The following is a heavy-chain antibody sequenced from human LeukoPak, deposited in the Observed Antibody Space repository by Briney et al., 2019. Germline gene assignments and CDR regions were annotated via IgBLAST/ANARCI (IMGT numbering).Heavy chain of an antibody. CDR2: IKSKTDGGTT. V-gene: IGHV3-15*01. Sequence: PGGSLRLSCATSGLTFSNYWMSWVRQAPGKGLEWVGRIKSKTDGGTTDYAAPVEGRFTISRDDSKNTLYLQMNSLKTEDTAVYYCTTATYYDFWSGYSDGVDYWGQGTLVTVSS. D-gene: IGHD3-3*01. J-gene: IGHJ4*02. CDR1: GLTFSNYW. CDR3: TTATYYDFWSGYSDGVDY.